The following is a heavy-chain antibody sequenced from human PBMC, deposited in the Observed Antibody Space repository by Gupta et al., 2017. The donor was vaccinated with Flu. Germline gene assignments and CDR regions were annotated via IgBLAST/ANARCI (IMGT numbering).Heavy chain of an antibody. Sequence: EVQLVESGGGLVQPGGSLRLSCAASGFTFSSFWMHWVRQTPGKGLGMISRINPDGSTTNYADSVKDRFTISRDNAKNTLYLQMNSLRVEDTAVYYCARVPYSGYSTFDPWGQGTLVTVSS. CDR1: GFTFSSFW. V-gene: IGHV3-74*01. CDR3: ARVPYSGYSTFDP. J-gene: IGHJ5*02. D-gene: IGHD4-11*01. CDR2: INPDGSTT.